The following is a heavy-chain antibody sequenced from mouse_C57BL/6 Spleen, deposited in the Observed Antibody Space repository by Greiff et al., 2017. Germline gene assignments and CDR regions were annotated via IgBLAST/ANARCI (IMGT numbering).Heavy chain of an antibody. D-gene: IGHD1-1*01. J-gene: IGHJ1*03. V-gene: IGHV1-58*01. CDR2: IYIGNGYT. CDR3: ARSKFITTDGYFDV. Sequence: EVKLVESGAELVRPGSSVKMSCKTSGYTFTSYGINWVKQRPGQGLEWIGYIYIGNGYTEYNEKFKGKATLTSDTSSSTAYMQLSSLTSEDSAIYFCARSKFITTDGYFDVWGTGTTVTVSS. CDR1: GYTFTSYG.